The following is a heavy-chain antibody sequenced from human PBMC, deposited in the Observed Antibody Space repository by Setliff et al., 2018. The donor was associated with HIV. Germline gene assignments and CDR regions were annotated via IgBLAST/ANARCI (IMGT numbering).Heavy chain of an antibody. Sequence: SETLSLTCVVYGGSFSDYYWTWIRQPPEKGLEWIGKINYSGSTDYNSSLRSRVTISVDTSKNQISLKLSSVTAADTAVYYCASAYCGGDCYSRTRKFYYYYYMDVWGKGTTVTVSS. D-gene: IGHD2-21*02. J-gene: IGHJ6*03. CDR1: GGSFSDYY. CDR2: INYSGST. V-gene: IGHV4-34*01. CDR3: ASAYCGGDCYSRTRKFYYYYYMDV.